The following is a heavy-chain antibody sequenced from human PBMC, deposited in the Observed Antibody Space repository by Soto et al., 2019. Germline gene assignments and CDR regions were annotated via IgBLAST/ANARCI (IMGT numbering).Heavy chain of an antibody. V-gene: IGHV4-38-2*02. CDR2: IYHSVST. Sequence: KPSETLSLTCTVSGYSINSDDYWGWIRQPPGKGLEWIASIYHSVSTFYNPSLRSRVTISIDTSKNQFSLRLSSVTAADTAVYYCARDRVLRYFDPPQGLGMDVWGQGTAVTVSS. D-gene: IGHD3-9*01. CDR1: GYSINSDDY. J-gene: IGHJ6*02. CDR3: ARDRVLRYFDPPQGLGMDV.